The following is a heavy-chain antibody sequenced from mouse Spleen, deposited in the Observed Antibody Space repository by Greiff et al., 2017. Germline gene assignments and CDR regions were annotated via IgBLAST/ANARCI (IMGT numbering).Heavy chain of an antibody. J-gene: IGHJ2*01. V-gene: IGHV5-9*01. CDR3: ARTGFDY. Sequence: EVMLVESGGGLVKPGGSLKLSCAASGFTFSSYTMSWVRQTPAKRLEWVATISSGGGNTYYPDSVKGRFTISRDNARNTLYLQMSSLRSEDTAMYYCARTGFDYWGQGTTLTVSS. CDR2: ISSGGGNT. CDR1: GFTFSSYT. D-gene: IGHD4-1*01.